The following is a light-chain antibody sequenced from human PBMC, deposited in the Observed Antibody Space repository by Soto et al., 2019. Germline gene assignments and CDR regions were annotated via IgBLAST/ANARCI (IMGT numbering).Light chain of an antibody. V-gene: IGKV3-11*01. CDR2: EAS. Sequence: DIELTQSPATLSVSVGDRVTLPCRASQTVSSWLAWYQQKPGQAPKLLIYEASNIATGIPARFSSSGSGTDFTLTISSLQPEDFAVYYCQQHSNWPWAFGQGTKVDIK. CDR1: QTVSSW. CDR3: QQHSNWPWA. J-gene: IGKJ1*01.